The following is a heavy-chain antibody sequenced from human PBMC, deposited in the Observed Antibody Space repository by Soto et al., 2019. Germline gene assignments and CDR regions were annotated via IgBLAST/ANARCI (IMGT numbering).Heavy chain of an antibody. CDR2: IGGGDHDT. CDR1: GFTFSMYA. J-gene: IGHJ3*02. Sequence: PGGSLSLSCAVSGFTFSMYAMSWVRQAPGKGLEWVSGIGGGDHDTCYADSVKGRFTISRDNSKNTLFLQMNSLRAEDTAVYFCAKDRVDHNSVWDPFDIWGQGTMVTVSS. CDR3: AKDRVDHNSVWDPFDI. V-gene: IGHV3-23*01. D-gene: IGHD1-20*01.